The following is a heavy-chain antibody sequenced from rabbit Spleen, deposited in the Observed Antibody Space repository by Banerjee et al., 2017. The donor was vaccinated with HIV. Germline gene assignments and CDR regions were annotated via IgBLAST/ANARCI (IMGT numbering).Heavy chain of an antibody. V-gene: IGHV1S40*01. D-gene: IGHD4-1*01. CDR1: GFSFSTNYY. J-gene: IGHJ3*01. Sequence: QSLEESGGDLVKPGASLTLTCTASGFSFSTNYYMCWVRQAPGKGLEWIGCISTGDHSTYYASWVNGRFTISRSTSLNTVTLQMTSLTAADTATDFCARGYVTGDLWGQGTLVTVS. CDR3: ARGYVTGDL. CDR2: ISTGDHST.